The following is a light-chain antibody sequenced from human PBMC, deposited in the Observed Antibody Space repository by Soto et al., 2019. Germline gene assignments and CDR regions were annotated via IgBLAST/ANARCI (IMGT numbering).Light chain of an antibody. Sequence: DIQLTQSPSSLSASVGDRVTITCRASQGISSSLAWYQQKPGKAPKLLIYAASTLQGGVPSRFSGSGSGTEFTLTISSLEPEDFATYYCQQLNSYPPNTFGQGTRLEIK. CDR3: QQLNSYPPNT. V-gene: IGKV1-9*01. J-gene: IGKJ5*01. CDR2: AAS. CDR1: QGISSS.